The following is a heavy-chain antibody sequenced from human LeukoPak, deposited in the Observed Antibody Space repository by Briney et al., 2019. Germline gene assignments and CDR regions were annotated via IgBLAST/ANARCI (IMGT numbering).Heavy chain of an antibody. CDR1: GFTFDDYA. J-gene: IGHJ4*02. D-gene: IGHD3-10*01. V-gene: IGHV3-9*01. CDR2: ISWNSGSI. Sequence: GGSLRLSCAASGFTFDDYAMHWVRQARGKGLEWVSGISWNSGSIGYADSVKGRFTISRDNAKNSLYLQMNSLRAEDTAVYYCARRAGVRGVFGYWGQGTLVTVSS. CDR3: ARRAGVRGVFGY.